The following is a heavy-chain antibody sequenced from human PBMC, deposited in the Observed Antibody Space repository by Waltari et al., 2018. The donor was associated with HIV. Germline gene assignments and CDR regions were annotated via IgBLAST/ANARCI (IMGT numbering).Heavy chain of an antibody. J-gene: IGHJ4*02. V-gene: IGHV4-34*01. D-gene: IGHD3-22*01. CDR1: GGSFSGYY. CDR3: ARGNYYYDSSGYSYYFDY. CDR2: INQSGST. Sequence: QVQLQQWGAGLLKPSETLSLTCAVYGGSFSGYYWSWIRQPPGKGLEWIGEINQSGSTNYNPSFKSRVTRSVDTSKNQFSLKLSSVTAADTAVYYCARGNYYYDSSGYSYYFDYWGQGTLVTVSS.